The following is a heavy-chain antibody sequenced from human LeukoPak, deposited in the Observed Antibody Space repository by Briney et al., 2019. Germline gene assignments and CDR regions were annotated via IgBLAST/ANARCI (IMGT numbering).Heavy chain of an antibody. Sequence: QSGGSLRLSCAASGFSVSGKFMSWVRQAPGKGLEWVSAISGSGGSTYYADSVKGRFTISRDNSKNTLYLQMNSLRAEDTAVYYCAKDKLAYCGGDCPFDYWGQGTLVTVSS. D-gene: IGHD2-21*02. CDR2: ISGSGGST. CDR3: AKDKLAYCGGDCPFDY. CDR1: GFSVSGKF. J-gene: IGHJ4*02. V-gene: IGHV3-23*01.